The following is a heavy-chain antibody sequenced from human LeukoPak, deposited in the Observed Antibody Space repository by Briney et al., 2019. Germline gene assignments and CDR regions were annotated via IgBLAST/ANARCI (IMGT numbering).Heavy chain of an antibody. D-gene: IGHD3-10*01. V-gene: IGHV3-30-3*01. CDR2: ISYDGSNK. CDR1: GFTFSSYA. CDR3: ARNRGTRHFYYGSGSPQYYYGMDV. J-gene: IGHJ6*02. Sequence: GGSLRLSCAASGFTFSSYAMHWVRQAPGKGLEWVAVISYDGSNKYYADSVKGRFTSSRDNSKNTLYLQMNSLRAGDTAVYYCARNRGTRHFYYGSGSPQYYYGMDVWGQGTTVTVSS.